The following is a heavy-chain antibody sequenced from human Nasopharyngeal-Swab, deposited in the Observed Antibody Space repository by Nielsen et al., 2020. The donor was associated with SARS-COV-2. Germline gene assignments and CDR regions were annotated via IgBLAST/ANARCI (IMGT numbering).Heavy chain of an antibody. J-gene: IGHJ5*02. CDR2: IYYSGST. D-gene: IGHD5-24*01. CDR3: ARERTDGYNVSFDPYNWFDP. V-gene: IGHV4-59*01. Sequence: RQAPGKGLEWIGSIYYSGSTNYSPSLKSRVTISVDTSKNQFSLKLSSVTAADTAVYYCARERTDGYNVSFDPYNWFDPWGQGTLVTVSS.